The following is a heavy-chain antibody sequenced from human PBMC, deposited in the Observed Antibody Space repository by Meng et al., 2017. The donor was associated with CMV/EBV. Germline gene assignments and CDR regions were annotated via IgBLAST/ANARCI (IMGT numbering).Heavy chain of an antibody. CDR2: IIPIFGTA. CDR1: GGTFSSYA. J-gene: IGHJ4*02. CDR3: ASSIAARPRPFDY. Sequence: KASGGTFSSYAISWVRQAPGQGLEWMGGIIPIFGTANYAQKFQGRVTITTDESTSTAYMELSSLRSGDTAVYYCASSIAARPRPFDYWGQGTLVTVSS. V-gene: IGHV1-69*05. D-gene: IGHD6-6*01.